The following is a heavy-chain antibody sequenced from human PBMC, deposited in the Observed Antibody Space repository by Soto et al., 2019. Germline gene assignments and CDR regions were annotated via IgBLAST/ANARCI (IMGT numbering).Heavy chain of an antibody. V-gene: IGHV2-5*02. CDR1: GFPLSTSGVG. CDR2: IYWDDDK. D-gene: IGHD2-15*01. Sequence: SGPTLVNPTQTLTLTCTFSGFPLSTSGVGVGWIRQPPGKALEWLALIYWDDDKRYSPSLKSRLTITKDTPKNQVVLTMTNMDPVDTATYYCAHRRDTVVPWPHWGQGTLVTVSS. CDR3: AHRRDTVVPWPH. J-gene: IGHJ1*01.